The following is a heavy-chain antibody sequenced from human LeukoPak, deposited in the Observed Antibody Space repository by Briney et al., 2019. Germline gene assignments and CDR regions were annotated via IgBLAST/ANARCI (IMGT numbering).Heavy chain of an antibody. J-gene: IGHJ4*02. CDR3: TTVSSYDDY. V-gene: IGHV3-15*01. CDR2: IKSKTDGGTT. Sequence: GGSLRLSCAASGFTFSNAWMSWVRQAPGKGLEWVSRIKSKTDGGTTDYAAPVKGRFTISRDDSKNTLYLQMNSLKTEDTAVYYCTTVSSYDDYWGQGTLVTVSS. D-gene: IGHD5-12*01. CDR1: GFTFSNAW.